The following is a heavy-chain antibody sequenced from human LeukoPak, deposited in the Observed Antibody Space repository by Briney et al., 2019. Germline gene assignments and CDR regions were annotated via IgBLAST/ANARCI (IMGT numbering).Heavy chain of an antibody. CDR2: IWYDGSNK. J-gene: IGHJ4*02. Sequence: PGRSLRLSCAASGFTFSSYGMHWVRQAPGKGLEWVAVIWYDGSNKYYADSVKGRFTISRDNSKNTLYLQMNSLRAEDTAVYYCARESVERHIVVVTASYFDYWGQGTLVTVSS. D-gene: IGHD2-21*02. V-gene: IGHV3-33*01. CDR1: GFTFSSYG. CDR3: ARESVERHIVVVTASYFDY.